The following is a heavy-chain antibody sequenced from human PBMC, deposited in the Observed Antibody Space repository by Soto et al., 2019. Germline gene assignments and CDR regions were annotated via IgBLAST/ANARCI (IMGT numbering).Heavy chain of an antibody. CDR1: GFTFSSYG. CDR2: IWFDGSNK. V-gene: IGHV3-33*01. J-gene: IGHJ6*02. Sequence: GGSLRLSCAASGFTFSSYGMHWVRQAPGKGLEWVGIIWFDGSNKYYADSVKGRFTISRDNSENMLYLQMNSLRAEDTAVYYCATEGPPSTTYGMDVWGQGTTVTVSS. CDR3: ATEGPPSTTYGMDV.